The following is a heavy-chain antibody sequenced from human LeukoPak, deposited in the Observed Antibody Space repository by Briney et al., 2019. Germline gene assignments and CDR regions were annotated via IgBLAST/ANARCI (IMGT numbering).Heavy chain of an antibody. J-gene: IGHJ3*02. V-gene: IGHV3-48*04. CDR2: FSRSSDTT. CDR1: GFTFNIYS. Sequence: PGGSLRLSCAASGFTFNIYSMNWVRQAPGKGLEGVSYFSRSSDTTLCADSVEGLFPLSRDNAKNSLSLEVKSLRAEDTAVYYCARPSGSSWYPAFDMWGQGTMVTVSS. CDR3: ARPSGSSWYPAFDM. D-gene: IGHD6-13*01.